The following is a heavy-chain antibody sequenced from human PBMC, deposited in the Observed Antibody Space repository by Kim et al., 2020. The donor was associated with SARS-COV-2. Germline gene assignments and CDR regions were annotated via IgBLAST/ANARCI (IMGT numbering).Heavy chain of an antibody. D-gene: IGHD5-18*01. J-gene: IGHJ4*02. Sequence: SETLSLTCTVSGGSISSYYWSWIRQPPGKGLEWIGYIYYSGSTNYNPSLKSRVTISVDTSKNQFSLKLSSVTAADTAVYYCAREDSYGFRSFDYWGQGTLVTVSS. CDR1: GGSISSYY. CDR2: IYYSGST. CDR3: AREDSYGFRSFDY. V-gene: IGHV4-59*01.